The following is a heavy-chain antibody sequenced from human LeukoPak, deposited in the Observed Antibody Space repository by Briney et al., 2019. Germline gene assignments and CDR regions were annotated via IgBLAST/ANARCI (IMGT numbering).Heavy chain of an antibody. D-gene: IGHD2/OR15-2a*01. CDR1: GGSISSYY. Sequence: PSETLSLTCTVSGGSISSYYWSWIRQPPGKGLEWIGYIYYSGSTYYNPSLKSRVTISVDTSKNQFSLKLSSVTAADTAVYYCARESPGAYFDYWGQGTLVTVSS. CDR3: ARESPGAYFDY. CDR2: IYYSGST. V-gene: IGHV4-59*06. J-gene: IGHJ4*02.